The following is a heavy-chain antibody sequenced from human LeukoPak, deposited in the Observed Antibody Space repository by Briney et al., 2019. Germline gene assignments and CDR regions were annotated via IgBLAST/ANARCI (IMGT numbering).Heavy chain of an antibody. CDR2: IIPILGTA. J-gene: IGHJ3*02. Sequence: ASVKVSCKASGGTVSSYLINWVRQAPGQGLEWMGGIIPILGTADYAQKFQGRVTITADKSTSTAYMELSSLRSEDTAVYYCARGMGSTSCYPRWCDAFDIWGQGTMVTVSS. D-gene: IGHD2-2*01. V-gene: IGHV1-69*06. CDR3: ARGMGSTSCYPRWCDAFDI. CDR1: GGTVSSYL.